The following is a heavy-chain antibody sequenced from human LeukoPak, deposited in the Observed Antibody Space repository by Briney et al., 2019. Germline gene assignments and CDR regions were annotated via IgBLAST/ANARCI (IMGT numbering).Heavy chain of an antibody. J-gene: IGHJ4*02. V-gene: IGHV1-69*05. CDR3: ARETYSGSGSYYGVVDY. CDR1: GGAFSSYA. D-gene: IGHD1-26*01. Sequence: SVKVSCKASGGAFSSYAISWVRQAPGQGLEWMGRIIPIFGTANYAQKFQGRVTITTDESTSTAYMELSSLRSEDTAVYYCARETYSGSGSYYGVVDYWGQGTLVTVSS. CDR2: IIPIFGTA.